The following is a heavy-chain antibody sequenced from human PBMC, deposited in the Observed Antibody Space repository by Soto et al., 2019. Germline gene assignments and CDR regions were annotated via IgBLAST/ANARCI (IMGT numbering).Heavy chain of an antibody. D-gene: IGHD3-22*01. J-gene: IGHJ4*02. CDR2: INTNSGGT. V-gene: IGHV1-2*04. Sequence: SAKVSCKDCRCTFNGYFMQSLHQAPKKGLEWMGWINTNSGGTNYAQKFQAWGTMTRDTSISTAYIELSRLRSDDTAVYYCARSIGYYYDSSGYYFPWGKGTLVTVSS. CDR1: RCTFNGYF. CDR3: ARSIGYYYDSSGYYFP.